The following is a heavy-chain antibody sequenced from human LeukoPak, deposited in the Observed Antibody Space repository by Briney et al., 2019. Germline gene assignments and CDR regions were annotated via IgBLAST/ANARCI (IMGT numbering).Heavy chain of an antibody. CDR1: GFTFSSYG. Sequence: GGSLRLSCAASGFTFSSYGMSWVRQAPGKGLEWVANIKQDGSKKYYVDSVKGRFTISRDNSKNSLYLQMNSLRAEDTAVYYCANAAYCSSASCYLRSSYYYGIDVWGQGTPVTVSS. CDR2: IKQDGSKK. V-gene: IGHV3-7*01. CDR3: ANAAYCSSASCYLRSSYYYGIDV. D-gene: IGHD2-2*01. J-gene: IGHJ6*02.